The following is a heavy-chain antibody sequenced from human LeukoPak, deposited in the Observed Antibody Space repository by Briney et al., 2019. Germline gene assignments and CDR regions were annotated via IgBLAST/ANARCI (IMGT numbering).Heavy chain of an antibody. CDR1: GYTFTSYD. Sequence: ASVKVSCKASGYTFTSYDINWVRQATGQGLEWMGWMNPNSGNTGYAQKFQGRVTITRNTSISTAYMELSSLRSEDTAVYYCARSSIAARRTYYYHMDVWGKGTTVTVSS. J-gene: IGHJ6*03. V-gene: IGHV1-8*03. D-gene: IGHD6-6*01. CDR3: ARSSIAARRTYYYHMDV. CDR2: MNPNSGNT.